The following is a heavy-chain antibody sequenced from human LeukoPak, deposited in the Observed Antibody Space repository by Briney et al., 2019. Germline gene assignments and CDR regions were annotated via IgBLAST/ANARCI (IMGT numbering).Heavy chain of an antibody. V-gene: IGHV3-23*01. Sequence: GGSLRLSCAASGFTFSTYAMNWVRQAPGKGLEWVSAISGSGGSTYYADSVKGRFTISRDNSKNTLYLQMNSLRAEDTAVYYCAKSYYDSSGYYSDAFDIWGQGTMVTVSS. J-gene: IGHJ3*02. CDR2: ISGSGGST. CDR3: AKSYYDSSGYYSDAFDI. D-gene: IGHD3-22*01. CDR1: GFTFSTYA.